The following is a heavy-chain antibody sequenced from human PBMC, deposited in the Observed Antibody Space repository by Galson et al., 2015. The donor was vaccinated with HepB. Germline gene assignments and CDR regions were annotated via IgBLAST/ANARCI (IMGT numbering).Heavy chain of an antibody. D-gene: IGHD2-15*01. CDR2: IIPILGIA. J-gene: IGHJ3*02. CDR1: GGTFSSYA. V-gene: IGHV1-69*10. Sequence: SVKVSCKASGGTFSSYAISWVRQAPGQGLEWMGGIIPILGIANYAQKFQGRVTITADKSTSTAYMELSSLRSEDTAVYYCARAGVGDIVVVVAAKVGAFDIWGQGTMVTVSS. CDR3: ARAGVGDIVVVVAAKVGAFDI.